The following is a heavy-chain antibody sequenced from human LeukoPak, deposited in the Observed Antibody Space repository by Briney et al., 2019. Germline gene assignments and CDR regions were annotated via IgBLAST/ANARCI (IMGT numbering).Heavy chain of an antibody. CDR2: ISSSGSII. CDR1: GFTFSDYY. CDR3: ARERKHTYYYDSSGYYEDN. V-gene: IGHV3-11*01. Sequence: GGSLRLSCAASGFTFSDYYMSWIRQAPGNGLEWVSYISSSGSIIYYADSVKGRFTISRDNAKNSLYLQMNSLRAEDTAVYYCARERKHTYYYDSSGYYEDNWGQGTLVTVSS. D-gene: IGHD3-22*01. J-gene: IGHJ4*02.